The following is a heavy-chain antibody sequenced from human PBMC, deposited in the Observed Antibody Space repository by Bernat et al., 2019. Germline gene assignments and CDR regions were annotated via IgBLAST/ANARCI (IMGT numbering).Heavy chain of an antibody. D-gene: IGHD2-2*01. Sequence: QVQLVESGGGVIQPGRSLRLSCAASGFTFSSYAMGWVRQAPGKGLEWVAVTSYDGSNKYYADSVKGRFSISRDNSKNTLYLQMNSLRAEDAALYYCATDPLPGIPGRRTYYFDYWGRGTLVTVSS. V-gene: IGHV3-30-3*01. CDR1: GFTFSSYA. CDR3: ATDPLPGIPGRRTYYFDY. J-gene: IGHJ4*02. CDR2: TSYDGSNK.